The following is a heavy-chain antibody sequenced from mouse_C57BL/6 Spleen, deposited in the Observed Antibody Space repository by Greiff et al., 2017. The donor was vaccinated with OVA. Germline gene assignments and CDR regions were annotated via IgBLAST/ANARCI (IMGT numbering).Heavy chain of an antibody. Sequence: EVMLVESGGGLVKPGGSLKLSCAASGFTFSSYAMSWVRQTPEKRLEWVATISAGGSYTYYPDNVKGRFTISRDNAKNNLYLQLSHLKSEDTAMYYCARTGYFDYWGQGTTLTVSS. V-gene: IGHV5-4*03. CDR1: GFTFSSYA. CDR3: ARTGYFDY. J-gene: IGHJ2*01. CDR2: ISAGGSYT.